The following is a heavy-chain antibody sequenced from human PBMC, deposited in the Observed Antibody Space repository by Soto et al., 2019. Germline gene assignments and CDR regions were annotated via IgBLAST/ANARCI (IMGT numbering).Heavy chain of an antibody. Sequence: ASVKVSCKASGYIFTGYHIHWVRQAPGRGLEWMGWIDPNSGDTEYAQNFQGSVTMTRDTSFNLVYMEMSGLMSDDTAVYYCARDARGTRGFDEMDIWGQGTTVTVYS. V-gene: IGHV1-2*02. J-gene: IGHJ6*02. CDR3: ARDARGTRGFDEMDI. CDR2: IDPNSGDT. CDR1: GYIFTGYH. D-gene: IGHD3-9*01.